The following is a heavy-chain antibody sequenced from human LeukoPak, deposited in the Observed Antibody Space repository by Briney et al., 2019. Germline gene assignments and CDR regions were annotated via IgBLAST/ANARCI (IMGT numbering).Heavy chain of an antibody. CDR2: ITRDGSST. CDR1: GFTFSSSW. V-gene: IGHV3-74*01. Sequence: PGDSLRLSCAASGFTFSSSWMHWVRQAPGKALAWVSRITRDGSSTTYADSVKGRFTTSRDNAKNTLYLQMDSLRDDDTAVYYCARDPGYESWSPFWGGMDVWGNGTTVIVSS. CDR3: ARDPGYESWSPFWGGMDV. J-gene: IGHJ6*04. D-gene: IGHD3-16*01.